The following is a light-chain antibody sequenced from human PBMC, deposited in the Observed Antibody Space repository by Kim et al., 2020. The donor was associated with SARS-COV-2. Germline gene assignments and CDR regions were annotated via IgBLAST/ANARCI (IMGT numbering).Light chain of an antibody. V-gene: IGLV3-19*01. CDR2: GKN. CDR1: SLRSYY. J-gene: IGLJ2*01. Sequence: SSELTQDPAVSVALGQTVRITCQGDSLRSYYASWYQQKPGQAPVLVIYGKNNRPSGIPDRFSGSSSGNTASLTITGAQAEDEADYYRNSRESSGNHLVFG. CDR3: NSRESSGNHLV.